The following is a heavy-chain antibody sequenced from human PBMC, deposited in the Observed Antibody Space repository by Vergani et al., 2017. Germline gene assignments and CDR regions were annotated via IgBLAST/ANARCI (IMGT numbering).Heavy chain of an antibody. CDR2: INTNTGNP. Sequence: QVQLVQSGSELKKPGASVKVSCKASGYTFTSYAMNWVRQAPGQGLEWMGWINTNTGNPTYAQGFTGRFVFYLDTSVSTAYLQISSLKAEDTAVYYCARDRDGYCSGGSCYSGNWFDPWGQGTLVTVSS. V-gene: IGHV7-4-1*02. CDR1: GYTFTSYA. CDR3: ARDRDGYCSGGSCYSGNWFDP. D-gene: IGHD2-15*01. J-gene: IGHJ5*02.